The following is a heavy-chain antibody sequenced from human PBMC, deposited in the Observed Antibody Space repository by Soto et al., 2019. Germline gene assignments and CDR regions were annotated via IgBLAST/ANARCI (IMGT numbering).Heavy chain of an antibody. D-gene: IGHD3-3*01. V-gene: IGHV3-74*01. CDR1: GFTFSSYW. Sequence: EVQLVESGGGLVQPGGSLRLSCAASGFTFSSYWMHWVRQAPGKGLVWVSRINSDGSSTSYADSVKGRFTISRDNATYTLYLQMFSLRVEDTAVYYCARDPSRGYDFWSGYYTLYYYYSGMDVWGQGTTVTVSS. J-gene: IGHJ6*02. CDR3: ARDPSRGYDFWSGYYTLYYYYSGMDV. CDR2: INSDGSST.